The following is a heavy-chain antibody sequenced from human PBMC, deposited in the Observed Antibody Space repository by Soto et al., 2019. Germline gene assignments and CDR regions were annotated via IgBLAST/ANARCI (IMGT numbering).Heavy chain of an antibody. Sequence: EVQLLESGGGLVQPGGSLRLSCAASGFTFSSYAMSWVRQAPGKGLEWVSAISGSGGSTYYADSVKRRFTIARDTSKKTPHPQIASLRAEDTAVYYCAYSSTPFDYLGQGTLVTVSS. CDR3: AYSSTPFDY. J-gene: IGHJ4*02. D-gene: IGHD6-13*01. CDR2: ISGSGGST. CDR1: GFTFSSYA. V-gene: IGHV3-23*01.